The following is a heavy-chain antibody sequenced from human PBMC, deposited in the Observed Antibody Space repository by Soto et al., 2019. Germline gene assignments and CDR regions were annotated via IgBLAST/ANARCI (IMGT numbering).Heavy chain of an antibody. J-gene: IGHJ3*02. CDR1: GYTFRNYG. Sequence: QVQLLQSGPELMKPGASVKLSCKASGYTFRNYGINWVRQAPGQGLEWMGWISAYNGDTNYAHNFQGRVTMATDTPTRTAYMALRSLKSDDTAGYYCARDGRQFVPNSDNFEIWGQGTTVTVSS. CDR3: ARDGRQFVPNSDNFEI. D-gene: IGHD6-6*01. CDR2: ISAYNGDT. V-gene: IGHV1-18*01.